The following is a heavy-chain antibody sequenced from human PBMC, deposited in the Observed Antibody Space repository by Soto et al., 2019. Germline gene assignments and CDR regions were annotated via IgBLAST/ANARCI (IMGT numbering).Heavy chain of an antibody. CDR3: ACTDNPPKGPYFDS. CDR2: IYWNDDK. J-gene: IGHJ4*01. CDR1: GCSLSTSGLG. V-gene: IGHV2-5*01. Sequence: HITLKESGPTLVKPTQTLTLTFTFSGCSLSTSGLGVCWIRQPPGKALEWLALIYWNDDKRYSPSLKNRLTITRDTSKNQVGLTVTNMDPMNTATYSCACTDNPPKGPYFDSWGHGTLDTVSS.